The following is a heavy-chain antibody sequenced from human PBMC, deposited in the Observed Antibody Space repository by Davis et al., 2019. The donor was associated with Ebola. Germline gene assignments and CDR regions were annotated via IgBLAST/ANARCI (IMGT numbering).Heavy chain of an antibody. CDR1: GGSISSGGYY. V-gene: IGHV4-39*01. J-gene: IGHJ4*02. D-gene: IGHD3-22*01. Sequence: MPGGSLRLTCTVSGGSISSGGYYWSWIRQHPGKGLEWIGSIYYSGSTYYNPSLKSRVTISVDTSKNQFSLKLSSVTAADTAVYYCARLTKYYYDSSGYHTGYYFDYWGQGTLVTVSS. CDR3: ARLTKYYYDSSGYHTGYYFDY. CDR2: IYYSGST.